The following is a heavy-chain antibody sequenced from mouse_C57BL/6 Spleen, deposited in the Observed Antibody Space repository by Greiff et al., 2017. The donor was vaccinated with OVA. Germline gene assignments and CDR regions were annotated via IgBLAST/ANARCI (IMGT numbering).Heavy chain of an antibody. J-gene: IGHJ2*01. D-gene: IGHD2-3*01. CDR3: ARGRDGYYSY. Sequence: QVQLQQSGPELVKPGASVKISCKASGYAFSSSWMNWVKQRPGKGLEWIGRIYPGDGDTNYNGKFKGKATLTADKSSSTAYMQLSSLTSEDSAVYFCARGRDGYYSYWGQGTTLTVSS. V-gene: IGHV1-82*01. CDR1: GYAFSSSW. CDR2: IYPGDGDT.